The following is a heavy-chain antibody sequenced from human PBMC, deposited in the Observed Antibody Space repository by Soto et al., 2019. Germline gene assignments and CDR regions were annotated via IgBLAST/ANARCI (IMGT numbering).Heavy chain of an antibody. V-gene: IGHV3-11*01. CDR3: ARARCSSTSCYEFPRDNWFDP. CDR1: GFTFSGYY. Sequence: GGSLRLSCAASGFTFSGYYMSWISQAPGKGLEWVSYISSSGSTIYYADSVKGRFTISRDNAKNSLYLQMNSLRAEDTAVYYCARARCSSTSCYEFPRDNWFDPWGQGTLVTVSS. CDR2: ISSSGSTI. J-gene: IGHJ5*02. D-gene: IGHD2-2*01.